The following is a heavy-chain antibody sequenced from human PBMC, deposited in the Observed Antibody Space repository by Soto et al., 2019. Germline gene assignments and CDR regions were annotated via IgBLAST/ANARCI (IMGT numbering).Heavy chain of an antibody. CDR3: ARHIRGNSCMDV. J-gene: IGHJ6*02. V-gene: IGHV4-39*01. CDR1: GGSISNSSYY. D-gene: IGHD2-21*01. CDR2: IYYSGST. Sequence: PSETLSLTCTVSGGSISNSSYYWGWIRQPPGKGLECIGSIYYSGSTSYNPSLKSRVTISVDTSKNQFSLKLSSVTAADTAVYYCARHIRGNSCMDVWGQGTTVT.